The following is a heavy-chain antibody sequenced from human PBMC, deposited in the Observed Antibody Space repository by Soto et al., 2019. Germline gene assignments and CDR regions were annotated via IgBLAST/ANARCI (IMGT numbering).Heavy chain of an antibody. V-gene: IGHV3-30*18. CDR2: ISYDGSNK. CDR1: GFTFSSYG. J-gene: IGHJ6*02. Sequence: QPGGSLRLSCAASGFTFSSYGMHWVRQAPGKGLEWVAVISYDGSNKYYADSVKGRFTISRDNSKNTLYLQMNSLRAEDTAVYYCAKALKNNYYYGMDVWGQGTTVTVSS. CDR3: AKALKNNYYYGMDV.